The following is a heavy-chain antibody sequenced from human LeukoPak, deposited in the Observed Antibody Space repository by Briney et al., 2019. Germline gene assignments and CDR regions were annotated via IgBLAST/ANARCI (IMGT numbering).Heavy chain of an antibody. D-gene: IGHD2-15*01. CDR2: IRTVTSSI. J-gene: IGHJ4*02. Sequence: GGSLRLSCAVSGFTFSSYSMHWVRQAPGKGLEWVSCIRTVTSSIYYADAVKGRFTVSRDNAKNSLYLEMNSLRAEDTAVYYCAREGLPSGASKIFDYWGQGTLVAVSS. V-gene: IGHV3-21*01. CDR3: AREGLPSGASKIFDY. CDR1: GFTFSSYS.